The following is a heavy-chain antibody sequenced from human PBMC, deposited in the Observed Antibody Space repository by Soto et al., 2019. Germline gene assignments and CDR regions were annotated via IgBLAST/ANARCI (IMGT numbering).Heavy chain of an antibody. Sequence: VQLLESGGGLVQPGGSLRLSCAASGFTFSNYAMTWVRQAPGKGLEWGSVITGSGGGTYFVDSVKGRFTISRDKSQNTVYLQMNSLRAEDTAVYYCAKRPLTAAGFDYWGQGTLVTVSS. J-gene: IGHJ4*01. D-gene: IGHD6-13*01. CDR3: AKRPLTAAGFDY. V-gene: IGHV3-23*01. CDR2: ITGSGGGT. CDR1: GFTFSNYA.